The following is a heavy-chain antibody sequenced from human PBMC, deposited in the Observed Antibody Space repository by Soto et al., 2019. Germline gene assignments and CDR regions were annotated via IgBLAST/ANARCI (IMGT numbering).Heavy chain of an antibody. CDR2: ISSSTKTI. CDR1: GFSLSTYS. V-gene: IGHV3-48*02. D-gene: IGHD2-21*01. J-gene: IGHJ4*02. CDR3: ARGLGWRGGPFAC. Sequence: EVKLVESGGGLVQPGGSLRLSCAASGFSLSTYSMNWVRQAPGKGLEWLSYISSSTKTIFYADSVKGRFTISRDRAKNSLYLQMNSLRDEDTAVYFCARGLGWRGGPFACCGPGTPVAVS.